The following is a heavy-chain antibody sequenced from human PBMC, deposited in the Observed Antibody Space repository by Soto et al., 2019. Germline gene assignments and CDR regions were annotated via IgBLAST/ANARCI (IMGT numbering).Heavy chain of an antibody. CDR1: GGTFSSYA. CDR2: IIPIFGTA. J-gene: IGHJ5*02. D-gene: IGHD3-22*01. CDR3: ARYRGPSSGYYPNWFDP. V-gene: IGHV1-69*12. Sequence: QVQLVQSGAEVKKPGSSVKVSCKASGGTFSSYAISWVRQAPGQGLEWMGEIIPIFGTANYAQKFQGRVTMPAHQPTNTAYSELSRLRSEDTAVYYRARYRGPSSGYYPNWFDPWGKGTLVSVCS.